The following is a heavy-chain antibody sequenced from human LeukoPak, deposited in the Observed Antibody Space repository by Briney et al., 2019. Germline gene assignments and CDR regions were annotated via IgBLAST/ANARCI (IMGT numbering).Heavy chain of an antibody. CDR1: GFTFSSYW. J-gene: IGHJ5*02. CDR3: VRDLTIVGVAQVHH. Sequence: PGGSLRLSCAASGFTFSSYWMSWVRQAPGKGLEWVANIKQDGSEKYYVDSVKGRFTISRDNAKNSLYLHMNSLRAEDTAVYYCVRDLTIVGVAQVHHWGQGTLVTVSS. D-gene: IGHD1-26*01. CDR2: IKQDGSEK. V-gene: IGHV3-7*01.